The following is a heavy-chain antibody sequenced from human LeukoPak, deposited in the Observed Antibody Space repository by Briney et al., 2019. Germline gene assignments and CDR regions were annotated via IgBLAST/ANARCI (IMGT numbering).Heavy chain of an antibody. J-gene: IGHJ4*02. CDR1: GFTFSSYG. CDR2: IWYDGSSK. V-gene: IGHV3-33*01. CDR3: ARSGGRGWYPADY. Sequence: GGSLTLSCAASGFTFSSYGMQWVRQAPGKGLEWVAVIWYDGSSKYYTDSVKGRFTISRDDSKNTLYLQMNSLRAEDTGVYYCARSGGRGWYPADYWGQGTLVTVSS. D-gene: IGHD6-19*01.